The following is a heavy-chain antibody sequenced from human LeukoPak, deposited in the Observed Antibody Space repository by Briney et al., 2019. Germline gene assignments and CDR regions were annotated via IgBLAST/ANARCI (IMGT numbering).Heavy chain of an antibody. V-gene: IGHV3-23*01. CDR1: GFTFSSYA. Sequence: GGSLRLSCAASGFTFSSYAMSWVRQAPGKGLEWVSAISGSGGSTYYADSVKGRFTISRDNSKNTLYLQMNSLRAEDTAVYYCARGERYCSSTSCYPGNWGQGTLVTVSS. CDR3: ARGERYCSSTSCYPGN. J-gene: IGHJ4*02. D-gene: IGHD2-2*01. CDR2: ISGSGGST.